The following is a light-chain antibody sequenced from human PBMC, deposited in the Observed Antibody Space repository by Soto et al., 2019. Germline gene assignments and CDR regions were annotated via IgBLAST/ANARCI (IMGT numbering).Light chain of an antibody. CDR1: SSDVGGYNY. V-gene: IGLV2-8*01. CDR3: SSYAGSNIGV. CDR2: EVS. J-gene: IGLJ2*01. Sequence: QSALTQPPSASGSPGQSVTISCTGTSSDVGGYNYVSWYQQHPGKAPKLMIYEVSKRPSGVPDRFSGSKSGNTASLTVSGRQAEDEADYYCSSYAGSNIGVFGGGTKLTVL.